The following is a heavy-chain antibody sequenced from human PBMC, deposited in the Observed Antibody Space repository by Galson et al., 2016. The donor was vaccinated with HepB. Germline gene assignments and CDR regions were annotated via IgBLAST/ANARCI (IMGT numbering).Heavy chain of an antibody. D-gene: IGHD2-15*01. CDR3: ARHCSGGSCYHPDY. CDR2: IDPIGSYT. CDR1: GYSFTSYW. Sequence: KPGESLRISCKTSGYSFTSYWISWVRQIPGNGLEWMGRIDPIGSYTKYSPSFRGHVTISVDKSTSTAYLEFTSLKSSDNAMYYCARHCSGGSCYHPDYWGQGTLVTVSS. J-gene: IGHJ4*02. V-gene: IGHV5-10-1*01.